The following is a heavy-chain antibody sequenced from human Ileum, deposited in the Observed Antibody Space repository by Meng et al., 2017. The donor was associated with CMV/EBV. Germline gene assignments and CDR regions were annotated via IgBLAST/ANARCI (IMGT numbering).Heavy chain of an antibody. D-gene: IGHD1-7*01. Sequence: SVNVSCKASGGAFSSHAISWVRQAPGQVLEWMGGIIPMLGMPNYAQIFQGRVIISANRSGNTTYMQLNRLRSENADLYYCAQGGELLRTNALETWGQGTMVTVSS. CDR3: AQGGELLRTNALET. CDR1: GGAFSSHA. CDR2: IIPMLGMP. J-gene: IGHJ3*02. V-gene: IGHV1-69*10.